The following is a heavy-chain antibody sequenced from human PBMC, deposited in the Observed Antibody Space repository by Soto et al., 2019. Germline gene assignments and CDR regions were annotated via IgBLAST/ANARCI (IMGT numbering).Heavy chain of an antibody. CDR2: IIPIFGTA. V-gene: IGHV1-69*01. Sequence: QVQLVQSGAEVQKPGSSVKVSCKASGGTFSSYAISWVRQAPGQGLEWMGGIIPIFGTANYAQKFQGRVTITADESTSTAYMELSSLRSEDTAVYYCANLRATVVTPGYFQHWGQGTLVTVSS. CDR3: ANLRATVVTPGYFQH. J-gene: IGHJ1*01. CDR1: GGTFSSYA. D-gene: IGHD4-17*01.